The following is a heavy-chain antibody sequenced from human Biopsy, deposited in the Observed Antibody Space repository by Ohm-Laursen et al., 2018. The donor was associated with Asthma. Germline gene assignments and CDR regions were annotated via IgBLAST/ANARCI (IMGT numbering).Heavy chain of an antibody. J-gene: IGHJ4*02. V-gene: IGHV3-53*01. Sequence: SLRLSCAASGFTVSNFAMNWVRQAPGKGLEWVSVIYSGGTSDTADSVRGRFTISRDFYKNTLYLQMDSLRAEDTAVYYCARGDSSGWSHYYFDYWGQGTLVTVSS. CDR3: ARGDSSGWSHYYFDY. D-gene: IGHD3-22*01. CDR2: IYSGGTS. CDR1: GFTVSNFA.